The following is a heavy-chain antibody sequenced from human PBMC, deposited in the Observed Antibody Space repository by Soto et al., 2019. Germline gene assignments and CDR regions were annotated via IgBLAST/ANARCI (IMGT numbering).Heavy chain of an antibody. CDR2: IYYIGNT. V-gene: IGHV4-39*02. Sequence: PSETLSLTCTVSGGSISTRSSYWGWIRQPPGKGLEWIGSIYYIGNTYYNPSLKSRVAISIDTSKTRFSLNLSSVTAADTAVYYCARGLSSSWYLDWFDPWGQGTLVTVSS. CDR1: GGSISTRSSY. D-gene: IGHD6-13*01. CDR3: ARGLSSSWYLDWFDP. J-gene: IGHJ5*02.